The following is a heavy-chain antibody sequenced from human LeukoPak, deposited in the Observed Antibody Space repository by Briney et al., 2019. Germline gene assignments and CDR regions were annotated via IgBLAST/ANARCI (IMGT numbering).Heavy chain of an antibody. V-gene: IGHV4-39*01. Sequence: SETLSLTCTVSGGSISSSYYWGWIRPPPGKGLEWIGSIYYSGSTYYNPSLKSRVTISVDTSKYQFSLKLSSVTAADTAVYYCARHHSSSWSGNAFDIWGQGTMVTVSS. J-gene: IGHJ3*02. CDR1: GGSISSSYY. D-gene: IGHD6-13*01. CDR2: IYYSGST. CDR3: ARHHSSSWSGNAFDI.